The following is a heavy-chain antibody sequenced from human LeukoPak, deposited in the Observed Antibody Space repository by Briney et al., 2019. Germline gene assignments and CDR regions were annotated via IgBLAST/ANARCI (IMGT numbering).Heavy chain of an antibody. V-gene: IGHV5-78*01. Sequence: GESLKISCKTSGYSFTRYWIHWVRQMPGKELEWMGSIYTGNSDTRNSPSFQGHVTISADSSTSTAYLQWGSLKASDSAIYYCARGDGSGSYPEWFDPWGQGTLVTVSS. CDR2: IYTGNSDT. D-gene: IGHD3-10*01. CDR3: ARGDGSGSYPEWFDP. J-gene: IGHJ5*02. CDR1: GYSFTRYW.